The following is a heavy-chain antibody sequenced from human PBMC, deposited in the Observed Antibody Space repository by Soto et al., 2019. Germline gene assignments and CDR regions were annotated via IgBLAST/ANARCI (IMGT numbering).Heavy chain of an antibody. J-gene: IGHJ4*02. Sequence: QVHLVQSGAEVKRPGVSVKVSCKASGYTFSNYYMHWVRQVPGHGLEWMGIINPSGGGTTYAQRFRASLTVTRDTSTSTVYMELSRLRSDDTAIYFCARAPQYGSAGYYYNFWGQGTLVTVSS. CDR2: INPSGGGT. V-gene: IGHV1-46*01. D-gene: IGHD3-10*01. CDR3: ARAPQYGSAGYYYNF. CDR1: GYTFSNYY.